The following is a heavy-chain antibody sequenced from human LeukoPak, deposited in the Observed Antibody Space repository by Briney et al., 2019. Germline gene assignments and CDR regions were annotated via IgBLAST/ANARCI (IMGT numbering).Heavy chain of an antibody. CDR1: GGTFSSYA. CDR3: ARAPGIAAAGYPPAGRNWYFDL. V-gene: IGHV1-69*05. D-gene: IGHD6-13*01. CDR2: IIPIFGTA. Sequence: SVKVSCKASGGTFSSYAISWVRQAPGQGLEWMGGIIPIFGTANYAQKFQGRVTITTDESTSTAYMELSSLRSEDTAVYYCARAPGIAAAGYPPAGRNWYFDLWGQGTLVTVSS. J-gene: IGHJ2*01.